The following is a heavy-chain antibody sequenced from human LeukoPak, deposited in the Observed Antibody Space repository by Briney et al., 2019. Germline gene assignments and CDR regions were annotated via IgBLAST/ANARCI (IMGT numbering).Heavy chain of an antibody. CDR1: GFTFSTYW. J-gene: IGHJ4*02. CDR2: IKQDGSEK. CDR3: AREMITGWYAGGIDY. Sequence: GGSLRLSCAASGFTFSTYWMTWVRQAPGKGLEWVANIKQDGSEKYYVDSVKGRFTLSRDNAKNSLFLQMNSLRAEDTAVYYCAREMITGWYAGGIDYWGQGTLVTVSS. D-gene: IGHD6-19*01. V-gene: IGHV3-7*01.